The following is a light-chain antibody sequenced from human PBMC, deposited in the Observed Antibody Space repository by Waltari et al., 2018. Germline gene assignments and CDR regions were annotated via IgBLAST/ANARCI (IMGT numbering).Light chain of an antibody. V-gene: IGLV4-69*01. Sequence: LVLTQSPSASASLGASAKLTCTLSSGYSSNVIAWLQQQPGKGRRYLMKVNSDGSHRRGDDDPARLSASNSGTEYYLTISSLQSEDEADYYCQTGGHGTWVFGGGTKLTVL. CDR2: VNSDGSH. J-gene: IGLJ3*02. CDR3: QTGGHGTWV. CDR1: SGYSSNV.